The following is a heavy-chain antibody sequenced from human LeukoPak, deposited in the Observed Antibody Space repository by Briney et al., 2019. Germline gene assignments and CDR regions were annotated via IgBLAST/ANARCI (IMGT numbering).Heavy chain of an antibody. CDR3: ARGGVAVPNWFDP. J-gene: IGHJ5*02. D-gene: IGHD6-19*01. Sequence: ASVEVSCKASGGTFSSYAISWVRQAPGQGLEWMGGIIPIFGTANYAQKFQGRVTITTDESTSTAYMELSSLRSEDTAVYYCARGGVAVPNWFDPWGQGTLVTVSS. CDR1: GGTFSSYA. CDR2: IIPIFGTA. V-gene: IGHV1-69*05.